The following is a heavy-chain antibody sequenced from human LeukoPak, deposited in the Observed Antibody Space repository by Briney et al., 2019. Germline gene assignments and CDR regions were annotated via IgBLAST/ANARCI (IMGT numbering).Heavy chain of an antibody. CDR1: GNYW. CDR2: INSDGSWT. D-gene: IGHD2/OR15-2a*01. Sequence: GGSLRLSCAASGNYWMHWVRQAPGKGLVWVSHINSDGSWTSYADSVKGRFTISKDNATNTVYLQMNSLRAEDTAVYYCVSFYETYWGRGTLVTVSS. J-gene: IGHJ4*02. CDR3: VSFYETY. V-gene: IGHV3-74*01.